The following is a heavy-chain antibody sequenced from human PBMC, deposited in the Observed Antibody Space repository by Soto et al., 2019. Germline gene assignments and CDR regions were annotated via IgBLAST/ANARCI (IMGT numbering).Heavy chain of an antibody. V-gene: IGHV1-3*01. CDR2: INAGNGNT. CDR3: ARDPQNYYDSSGYYDAFDI. D-gene: IGHD3-22*01. J-gene: IGHJ3*02. CDR1: GYTFTSYA. Sequence: ASAKVSCKASGYTFTSYAMHWVRQAPGQRLEWMGWINAGNGNTKYSQKFQGRVTITRDTSASTAYMELSSLRSEDTAVYYCARDPQNYYDSSGYYDAFDIWGQGTMVTVSS.